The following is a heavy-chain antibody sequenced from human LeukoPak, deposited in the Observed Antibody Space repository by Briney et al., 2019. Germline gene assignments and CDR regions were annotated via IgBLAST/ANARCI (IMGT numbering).Heavy chain of an antibody. CDR3: ARTGH. Sequence: ASVKVSCKASGYTFTGYYMHCMRRAPGQGLEWMGWINPNSGGTNYAQKFQGRVTMTRDTSINTAYMELSRLTSDDTAVYFCARTGHWGQGTLVTVSS. CDR2: INPNSGGT. CDR1: GYTFTGYY. V-gene: IGHV1-2*02. D-gene: IGHD1-14*01. J-gene: IGHJ4*02.